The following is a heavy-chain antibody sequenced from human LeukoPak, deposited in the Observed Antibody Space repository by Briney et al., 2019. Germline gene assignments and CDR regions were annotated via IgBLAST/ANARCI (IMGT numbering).Heavy chain of an antibody. V-gene: IGHV3-33*05. CDR2: IQNDASTK. D-gene: IGHD3-3*01. CDR3: ARDQYDTWSRRGNFDS. CDR1: GFTFSHYG. J-gene: IGHJ4*02. Sequence: PGGSLRLSCAASGFTFSHYGMHWVRQAPGKGLEWVAVIQNDASTKNYVDSVKGRFTISRDNSKNTLFLQMNSLRVEDTAVFYCARDQYDTWSRRGNFDSWGQGTLVIVSS.